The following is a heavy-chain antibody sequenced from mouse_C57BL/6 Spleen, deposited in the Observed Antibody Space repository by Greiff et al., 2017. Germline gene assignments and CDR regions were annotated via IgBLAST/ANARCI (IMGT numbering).Heavy chain of an antibody. CDR2: SRNKANGYTT. J-gene: IGHJ1*03. D-gene: IGHD4-1*02. CDR3: AREVNWDWYFDV. CDR1: GFTFSDFY. Sequence: EVKVVESGGGLVQSGRSLRLSCATSGFTFSDFYMEWVRQAPGKGLEWIAASRNKANGYTTEYSASVKGRFIVSRDTSQSILYLQMNALRAEDTAIDYCAREVNWDWYFDVWGTGTTVTVSS. V-gene: IGHV7-1*01.